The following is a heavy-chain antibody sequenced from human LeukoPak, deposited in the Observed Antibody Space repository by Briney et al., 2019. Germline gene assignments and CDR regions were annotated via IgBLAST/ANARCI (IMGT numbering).Heavy chain of an antibody. D-gene: IGHD4-17*01. J-gene: IGHJ4*02. CDR3: ARDLDYGVYADY. CDR2: ISGGGSTI. V-gene: IGHV3-11*01. Sequence: GGSLRLSCAASGFTFSDYYMSWIRQAPGKGLEWVSYISGGGSTIYYADSVKGRFTISRDNAKNSLYLQMNSLRAEDTAVYYCARDLDYGVYADYWGQGTLVTVSS. CDR1: GFTFSDYY.